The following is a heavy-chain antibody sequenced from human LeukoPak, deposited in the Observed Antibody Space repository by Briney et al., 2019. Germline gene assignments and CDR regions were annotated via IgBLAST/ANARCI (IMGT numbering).Heavy chain of an antibody. V-gene: IGHV3-23*01. CDR3: AKVATYHYFYMDV. CDR1: GFAFSTYSTYF. Sequence: GGSLRLSCAASGFAFSTYSTYFMSWVRQAPGKGLEWVSTISRRGDITYYADSVKGRFIISRDSSKNALFLQMNSLTAEDTAVYYCAKVATYHYFYMDVWGTGTTVTVSS. J-gene: IGHJ6*03. CDR2: ISRRGDIT.